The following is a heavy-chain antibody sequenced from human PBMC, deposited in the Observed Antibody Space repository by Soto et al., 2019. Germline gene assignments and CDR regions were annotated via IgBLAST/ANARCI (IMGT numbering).Heavy chain of an antibody. Sequence: GFLRLSFTASGFTVGDYSMSWVRQAPGKGLEWVGFIRSKAYDGTTEYAASVKGRFTISRDDSKSIAYLQMNSLKTEDTAVYHCTRARPAYSNYDWFDPCGQGTLVTVSS. D-gene: IGHD4-4*01. CDR3: TRARPAYSNYDWFDP. V-gene: IGHV3-49*04. J-gene: IGHJ5*02. CDR1: GFTVGDYS. CDR2: IRSKAYDGTT.